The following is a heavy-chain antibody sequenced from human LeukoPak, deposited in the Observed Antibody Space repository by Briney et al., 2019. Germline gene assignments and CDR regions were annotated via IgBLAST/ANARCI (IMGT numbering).Heavy chain of an antibody. Sequence: GGSLRLSCAAPGFTFSGYWMHWVRQVPGKRLLWVSRISGDGTSTSYAESVKGRFTVSRDHAKNTLYLQMNSLRAEDSAVYYCGSADYNPTGYWGQGTLVTVSS. V-gene: IGHV3-74*01. CDR2: ISGDGTST. J-gene: IGHJ4*02. CDR1: GFTFSGYW. D-gene: IGHD4/OR15-4a*01. CDR3: GSADYNPTGY.